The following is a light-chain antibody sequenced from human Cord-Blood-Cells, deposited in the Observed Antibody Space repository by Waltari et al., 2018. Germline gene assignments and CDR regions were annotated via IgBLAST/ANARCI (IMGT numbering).Light chain of an antibody. CDR1: SSDVGGYNS. CDR2: DCN. J-gene: IGLJ2*01. V-gene: IGLV2-11*01. Sequence: QSALTQPPSVSGSPGQSVTISCTGTSSDVGGYNSVSWYQQPPGKAPKLMIYDCNKRPAGVPGRFSGSRSGNTSSLTISGLQAEDEADYYCCSYAGSYTVVFGGGTKLTVL. CDR3: CSYAGSYTVV.